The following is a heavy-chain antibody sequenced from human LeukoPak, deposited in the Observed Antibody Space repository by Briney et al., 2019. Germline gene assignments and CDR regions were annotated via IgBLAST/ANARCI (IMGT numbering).Heavy chain of an antibody. CDR1: GFTFSRYS. D-gene: IGHD2/OR15-2a*01. Sequence: GGSLRLSCAASGFTFSRYSMNWVRQAPGKGVEWVSSISSSSSYIYYADSGKGRFTISRDNANNSLYLQMNSLRAEDTAVYYCTTGTTNFQHWGQGTLVTVSS. J-gene: IGHJ1*01. CDR3: TTGTTNFQH. V-gene: IGHV3-21*01. CDR2: ISSSSSYI.